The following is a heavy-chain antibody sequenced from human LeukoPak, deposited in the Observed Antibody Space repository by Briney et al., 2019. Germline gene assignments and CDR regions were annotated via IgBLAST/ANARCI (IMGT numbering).Heavy chain of an antibody. Sequence: GGSLRLSCAASGFTFSSYSMNWVRQAPGKGLEWVSSISSSSSYIYYADSVKGRFTISRDNAKNSLYLQINSLRAEDTAVYYCARDRQGGRGSEFDYWGQGTLVTVSS. CDR3: ARDRQGGRGSEFDY. J-gene: IGHJ4*02. V-gene: IGHV3-21*01. CDR2: ISSSSSYI. D-gene: IGHD1-26*01. CDR1: GFTFSSYS.